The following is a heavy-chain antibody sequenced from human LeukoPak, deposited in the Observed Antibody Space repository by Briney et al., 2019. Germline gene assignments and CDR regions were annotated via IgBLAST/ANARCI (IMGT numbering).Heavy chain of an antibody. CDR2: INHSGST. CDR1: GGSFSGYY. V-gene: IGHV4-34*01. Sequence: ASETLSLTCAVYGGSFSGYYWSWIRQPPGKGLEWIGEINHSGSTNYNPSLKSRVTISVDTSKNQFSLKLSSVTAADTAVYYCAKGTCSSKSCYDFDYWGQGTLVTVSS. D-gene: IGHD2-2*01. J-gene: IGHJ4*02. CDR3: AKGTCSSKSCYDFDY.